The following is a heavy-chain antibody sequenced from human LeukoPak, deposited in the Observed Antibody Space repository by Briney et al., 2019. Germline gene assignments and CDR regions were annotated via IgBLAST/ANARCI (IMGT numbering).Heavy chain of an antibody. CDR1: GFTFSSYW. J-gene: IGHJ4*02. Sequence: GGSLRLSCAASGFTFSSYWMHWVRHTPGKGLVWVSRINSDGITSYADSVKGRFTISRDNAKNTLYLQMNSLRAEDTAVYYCARTWVPGGYDSSGYYSPNPFDYWGQGTLVTVSS. D-gene: IGHD3-22*01. V-gene: IGHV3-74*01. CDR2: INSDGIT. CDR3: ARTWVPGGYDSSGYYSPNPFDY.